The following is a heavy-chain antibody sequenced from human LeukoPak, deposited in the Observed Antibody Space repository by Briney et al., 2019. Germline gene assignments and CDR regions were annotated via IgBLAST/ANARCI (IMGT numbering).Heavy chain of an antibody. CDR3: ARDPGSGYEEHFDY. CDR2: ISSSGSTM. J-gene: IGHJ4*02. CDR1: GFTFSNAW. V-gene: IGHV3-11*01. Sequence: PGGSLRLSCEASGFTFSNAWMSWVRQAPGKGLEWVSYISSSGSTMYYTDSVKGRFTISRDNAKDSLYLQMNSLRAEDTAVYYCARDPGSGYEEHFDYWGQGTLVTVSS. D-gene: IGHD5-12*01.